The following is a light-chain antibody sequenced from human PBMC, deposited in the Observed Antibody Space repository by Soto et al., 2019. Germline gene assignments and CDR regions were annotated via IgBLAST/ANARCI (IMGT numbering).Light chain of an antibody. J-gene: IGKJ4*01. V-gene: IGKV1-12*01. CDR1: QGINNW. CDR3: KQSSAFPLT. Sequence: DIQMTQSPSSVSASVGDRVTITCRASQGINNWLAWYQQKPGKAPELLIYAVSYLQSGVPSRFSGSGSGTDFTLTISSLQPEDFATYFCKQSSAFPLTFGGGTQVEIK. CDR2: AVS.